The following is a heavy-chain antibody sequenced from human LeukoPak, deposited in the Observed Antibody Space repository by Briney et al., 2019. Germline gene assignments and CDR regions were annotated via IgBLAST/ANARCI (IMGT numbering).Heavy chain of an antibody. D-gene: IGHD3-10*01. V-gene: IGHV4-34*01. Sequence: SETLSLTCAVYGGSFSGYYWSWIRQPPGKGLEWIGEINRSGSTNYNPSLKSRVTISVDTSRNQFSLKLRSVTAADTAAYYCVVLFRRGSGSYYIDYWGQGTLVTVSS. CDR2: INRSGST. CDR1: GGSFSGYY. J-gene: IGHJ4*02. CDR3: VVLFRRGSGSYYIDY.